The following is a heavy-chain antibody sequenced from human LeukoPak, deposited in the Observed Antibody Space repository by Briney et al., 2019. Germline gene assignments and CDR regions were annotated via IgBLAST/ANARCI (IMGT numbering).Heavy chain of an antibody. D-gene: IGHD6-19*01. CDR2: MNSNSGNI. J-gene: IGHJ5*02. Sequence: ASVKVSCKASGYTFTSYGISWVRQAPGQGLEWMGWMNSNSGNIGYAQNFQGRVTITRNTSISTAYMELSSLRSEDTAVYYCARGRGSGWYRWFDPWGQGTLVTVSS. V-gene: IGHV1-8*03. CDR3: ARGRGSGWYRWFDP. CDR1: GYTFTSYG.